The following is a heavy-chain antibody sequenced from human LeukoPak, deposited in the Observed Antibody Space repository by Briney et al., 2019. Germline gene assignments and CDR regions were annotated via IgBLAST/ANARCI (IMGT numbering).Heavy chain of an antibody. CDR2: IKPDGTTK. J-gene: IGHJ4*02. V-gene: IGHV3-7*03. CDR1: GFTFSSYS. D-gene: IGHD6-13*01. Sequence: GGSLRLSCAASGFTFSSYSMNWVRQAPGKGLEWVANIKPDGTTKFYVDSVKGRFTISRDNALNSLYLQMNSLRAEDTAIYYCARSIPYGTTWYGRSDYWGQGTLVTVSS. CDR3: ARSIPYGTTWYGRSDY.